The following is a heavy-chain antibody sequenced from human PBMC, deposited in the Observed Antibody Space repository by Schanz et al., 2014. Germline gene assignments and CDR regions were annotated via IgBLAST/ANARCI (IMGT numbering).Heavy chain of an antibody. Sequence: QVQLVQSGREVKKPGASVKVSCKASGYTFTTYGISWVRQAPGQGLEWMGWISAYNGHTNYAQKFQGRVTMTTDTSTSPASMELRSLTSDDTAVYYCARHRGHLAQLVLEWYYAMDVWGQGTTVAVSS. CDR3: ARHRGHLAQLVLEWYYAMDV. CDR1: GYTFTTYG. V-gene: IGHV1-18*01. CDR2: ISAYNGHT. D-gene: IGHD6-6*01. J-gene: IGHJ6*02.